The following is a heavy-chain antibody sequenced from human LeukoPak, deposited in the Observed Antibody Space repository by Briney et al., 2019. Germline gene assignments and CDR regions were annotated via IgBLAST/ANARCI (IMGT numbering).Heavy chain of an antibody. CDR3: ARGVDYYDSSGTIDY. CDR1: GFTFSSYG. D-gene: IGHD3-22*01. V-gene: IGHV3-33*01. CDR2: IWYDGSNK. J-gene: IGHJ4*02. Sequence: GRSLRLSCAASGFTFSSYGMHWVRQAPGKGLEWVAVIWYDGSNKYYADSVKGRFTISRDNSKNTLYLQMNSLRAEDTAVYYCARGVDYYDSSGTIDYWGQGTLVTVSS.